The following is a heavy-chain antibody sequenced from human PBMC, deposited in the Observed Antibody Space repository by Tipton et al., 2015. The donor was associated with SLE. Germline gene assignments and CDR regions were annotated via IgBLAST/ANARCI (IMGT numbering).Heavy chain of an antibody. Sequence: TLSLTCIVSGVSGGAISSHYWSWIRQAPGKGLEWIGYIYYSGSTNYKPSLKSRVTISEDTSKNQFSLRLTSVTAADTAIYFCARHDVSVTGTKGFDYWGQGNPVTVSS. J-gene: IGHJ4*02. D-gene: IGHD1-1*01. CDR1: GGAISSHY. CDR2: IYYSGST. CDR3: ARHDVSVTGTKGFDY. V-gene: IGHV4-59*08.